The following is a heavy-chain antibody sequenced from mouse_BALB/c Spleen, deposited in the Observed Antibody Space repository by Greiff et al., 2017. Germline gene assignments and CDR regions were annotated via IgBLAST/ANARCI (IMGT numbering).Heavy chain of an antibody. D-gene: IGHD2-12*01. CDR3: AIDDEAFAY. J-gene: IGHJ3*01. CDR2: ISSGGGST. CDR1: GFAFSSYD. V-gene: IGHV5-12-1*01. Sequence: EVKLVESGGGLVKPGGSLKLSCAASGFAFSSYDMSWVRQTPEKRLEWVAYISSGGGSTYYPDTVKGRFTISRDNAKNTLYLQMSSLKSEDTAMYYCAIDDEAFAYWGQGTLVTVSA.